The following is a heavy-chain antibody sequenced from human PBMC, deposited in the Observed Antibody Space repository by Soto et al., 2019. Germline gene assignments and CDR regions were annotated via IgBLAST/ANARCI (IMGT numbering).Heavy chain of an antibody. Sequence: ASVKVSCKASGYTFGTSAMNWVRQAPGQRLEWMGWINPGNGNTKYSQKFQDRLTNTRDTSASTAYMELSRLTSEDTAVYYCARDYYDFWSGFSSSNYGMDLWG. CDR1: GYTFGTSA. V-gene: IGHV1-3*01. J-gene: IGHJ6*01. D-gene: IGHD3-3*01. CDR3: ARDYYDFWSGFSSSNYGMDL. CDR2: INPGNGNT.